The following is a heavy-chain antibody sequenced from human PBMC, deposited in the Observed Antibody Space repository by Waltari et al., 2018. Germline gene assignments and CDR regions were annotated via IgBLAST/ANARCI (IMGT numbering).Heavy chain of an antibody. V-gene: IGHV3-30*18. J-gene: IGHJ4*02. CDR2: LSSGRGEE. CDR3: AKQSPSYTRGWYPLES. D-gene: IGHD6-19*01. Sequence: QVQLVQSGGGLVQPGPSLRLSCGAFGFKVNDYGMYWVRQAPGKGLEWVAGLSSGRGEENYADSVEGRFTISRDNYKNMVYLEMNSLRAEDTAVYYCAKQSPSYTRGWYPLESWGPGTLVTVSP. CDR1: GFKVNDYG.